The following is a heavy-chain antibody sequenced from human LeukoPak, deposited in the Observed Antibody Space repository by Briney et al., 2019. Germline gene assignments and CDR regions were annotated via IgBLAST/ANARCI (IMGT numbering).Heavy chain of an antibody. V-gene: IGHV3-48*01. J-gene: IGHJ4*02. Sequence: GGSLRLSCAASGFTFSSYSMNWVRQAPGKGLEWVSYISSSSSTIYYADSVKGRFTISRDNSKNTLYLQMNSLRAEDTAVYYCAKDEGMGAHFDYWGQGTLVTVSS. CDR1: GFTFSSYS. CDR3: AKDEGMGAHFDY. D-gene: IGHD1-26*01. CDR2: ISSSSSTI.